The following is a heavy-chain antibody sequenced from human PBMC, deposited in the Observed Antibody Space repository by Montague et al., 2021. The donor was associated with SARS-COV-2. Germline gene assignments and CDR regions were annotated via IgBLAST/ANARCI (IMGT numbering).Heavy chain of an antibody. V-gene: IGHV4-4*07. CDR3: AGDGVDYSFAYYHVMDV. Sequence: SETLSLTCTVSGASVRTYYWSWIRQSAGKKLEWMGRLYTSGSTYYNPSFKSRVTMSLDTSKNLFSLNLSSMTAADTAVYYCAGDGVDYSFAYYHVMDVWGQGIAVTVSS. CDR1: GASVRTYY. CDR2: LYTSGST. D-gene: IGHD5-12*01. J-gene: IGHJ6*02.